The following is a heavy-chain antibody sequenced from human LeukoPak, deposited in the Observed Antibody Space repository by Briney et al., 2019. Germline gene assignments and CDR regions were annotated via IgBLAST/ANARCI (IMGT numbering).Heavy chain of an antibody. CDR2: ISSNGGST. CDR1: GFTFSSYA. D-gene: IGHD3-22*01. V-gene: IGHV3-64*01. CDR3: ATYSSLNRREFQY. Sequence: GGFLRLSCAASGFTFSSYAMHWVRQAPGKGLEYVSAISSNGGSTYYANSVKGRFTISRDNSKNTLYLQMGSLRAEDMAMYYCATYSSLNRREFQYWGQGTLLTVSS. J-gene: IGHJ1*01.